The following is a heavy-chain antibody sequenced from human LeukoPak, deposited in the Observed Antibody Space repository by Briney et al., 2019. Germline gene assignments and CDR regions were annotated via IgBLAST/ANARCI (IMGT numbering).Heavy chain of an antibody. CDR1: GGSISSGGYS. V-gene: IGHV4-30-2*01. CDR3: ARQGTGTTFDY. Sequence: SETLSLTCAVSGGSISSGGYSWSWIRQPPGKGLEWIGYIYHSGSTYYNPSLKSRVTISVDRSKNQFSLKLSSVTAADTAVYYCARQGTGTTFDYRGQGTLVTVSS. CDR2: IYHSGST. D-gene: IGHD1-1*01. J-gene: IGHJ4*02.